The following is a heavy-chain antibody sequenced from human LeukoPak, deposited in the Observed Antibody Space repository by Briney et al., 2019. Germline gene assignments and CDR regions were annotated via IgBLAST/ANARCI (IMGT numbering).Heavy chain of an antibody. CDR3: AREIVVVGMDV. CDR1: RGSIISGGYY. J-gene: IGHJ6*02. Sequence: SETLSLTCTVSRGSIISGGYYWSWIRQHPGKGLEWIGYIYYSGSTYYNPSLKSRVTISVDTSKNQFSLKLSSVTSADTAVYYCAREIVVVGMDVWGQGTTVTVSS. D-gene: IGHD3-22*01. CDR2: IYYSGST. V-gene: IGHV4-31*03.